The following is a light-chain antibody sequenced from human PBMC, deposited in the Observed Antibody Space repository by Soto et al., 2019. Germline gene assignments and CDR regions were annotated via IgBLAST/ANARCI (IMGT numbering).Light chain of an antibody. J-gene: IGLJ3*02. Sequence: QSALTQPPSASGSPEQSVTISCTGTSSDVGAYNYVSWYQQHPGKAPKLMLYEVSKRPSGVPDRFSGSKSGNTASLTVSGLRAEDEADYYCTSYAGSSNSVFGGGTKVTVL. CDR2: EVS. CDR3: TSYAGSSNSV. V-gene: IGLV2-8*01. CDR1: SSDVGAYNY.